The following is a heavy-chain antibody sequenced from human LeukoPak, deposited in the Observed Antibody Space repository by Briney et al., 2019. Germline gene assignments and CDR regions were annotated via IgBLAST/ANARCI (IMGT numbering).Heavy chain of an antibody. CDR3: AKDGPGYDSFYY. CDR2: ISYDGSNK. D-gene: IGHD5-12*01. J-gene: IGHJ4*02. CDR1: GVTFSSDS. Sequence: QSSESLTLTCGASGVTFSSDSMHWDCHAQPTGQRLVGVISYDGSNKYYADSVKGRFTISRDNSKNPLYLQMNSLRAEDTAVYYCAKDGPGYDSFYYWGQGTLVTVSS. V-gene: IGHV3-30*18.